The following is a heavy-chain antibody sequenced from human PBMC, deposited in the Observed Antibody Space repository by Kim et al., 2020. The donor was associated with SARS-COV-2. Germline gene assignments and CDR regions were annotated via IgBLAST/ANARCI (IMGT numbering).Heavy chain of an antibody. CDR3: ARALPGTGFYYYYYYMDV. CDR1: GGSISSGAYY. V-gene: IGHV4-30-4*01. D-gene: IGHD1-7*01. Sequence: SETLSLTCTVSGGSISSGAYYWSWMRQPPGKGLEWIGYIYYSGSAYYNPSLKSRVTISVDTSKNQFSLTLSSVTAADTAVYYCARALPGTGFYYYYYYMDVWGKGTTVTVSS. J-gene: IGHJ6*03. CDR2: IYYSGSA.